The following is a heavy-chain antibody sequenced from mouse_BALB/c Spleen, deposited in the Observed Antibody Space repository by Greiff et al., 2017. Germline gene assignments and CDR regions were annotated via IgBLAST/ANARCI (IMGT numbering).Heavy chain of an antibody. J-gene: IGHJ2*01. V-gene: IGHV5-12-2*01. CDR3: ARHYGSSYEYFDY. Sequence: EVHLVESGGGLVQPGGSLKLSCAASGFTFSSYTMSWVRQTPEKRLEWVAYISNGGGSTYYPDTVKGRFTISRDNAKNTLYLQMSSLKSEDTAMYYCARHYGSSYEYFDYWGQGTTLTVSS. D-gene: IGHD1-1*01. CDR1: GFTFSSYT. CDR2: ISNGGGST.